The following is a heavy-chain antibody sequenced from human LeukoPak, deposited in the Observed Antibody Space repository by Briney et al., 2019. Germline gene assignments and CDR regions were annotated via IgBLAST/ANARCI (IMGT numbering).Heavy chain of an antibody. CDR2: INHSGST. Sequence: SETLSLTCAVYGGSFSGYYWSWIRQPPGKGLEWIGEINHSGSTNYNPSLKSRVTISVDTSKNQFSLKLSSVTAADTAVYYCARGPQRGAVAGTRNYWGQGTLVTVSS. CDR1: GGSFSGYY. V-gene: IGHV4-34*01. J-gene: IGHJ4*02. D-gene: IGHD6-19*01. CDR3: ARGPQRGAVAGTRNY.